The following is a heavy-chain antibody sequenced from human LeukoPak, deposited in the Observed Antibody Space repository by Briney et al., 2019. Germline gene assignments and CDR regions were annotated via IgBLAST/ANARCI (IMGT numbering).Heavy chain of an antibody. CDR2: ISAYNGNT. D-gene: IGHD5-24*01. V-gene: IGHV1-18*01. Sequence: GASVKVSCKASGYTFTSYGISWVRQAPGQGLEWMGWISAYNGNTNYAQKLQGRVTMTTDTSTSTAYMELSSLRSEDTAVYYCARGRRRDGYNFGPYYFDYWGQGTLVTVSS. CDR3: ARGRRRDGYNFGPYYFDY. CDR1: GYTFTSYG. J-gene: IGHJ4*02.